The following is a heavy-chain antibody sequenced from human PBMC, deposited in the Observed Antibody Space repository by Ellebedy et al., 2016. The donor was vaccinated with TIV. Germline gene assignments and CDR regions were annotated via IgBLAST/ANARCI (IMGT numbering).Heavy chain of an antibody. J-gene: IGHJ6*02. CDR2: IIPTGGNT. Sequence: GESLKISCAASGFTFSNYAMGWVRQAPGKGLHWVSFIIPTGGNTNYADSVKGRFTFSRDNSKNTVYLQMNSLRAEDTAVYYCAKGRGGSSYSSLDVWGQGTTVTVSS. CDR3: AKGRGGSSYSSLDV. CDR1: GFTFSNYA. V-gene: IGHV3-23*01. D-gene: IGHD2-15*01.